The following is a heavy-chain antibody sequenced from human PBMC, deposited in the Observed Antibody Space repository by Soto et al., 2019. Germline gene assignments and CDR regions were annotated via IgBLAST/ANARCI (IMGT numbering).Heavy chain of an antibody. CDR1: GGTFSTYT. Sequence: QVQLVQSGADVKKPGSSVKVSCKTFGGTFSTYTINWVRQAPGQGLVWMGSIIPFLNISNYARSFLGRLSIAADQSTRTAWMPLESRSLVEPAIYFCATLAAQLVYRCQG. J-gene: IGHJ4*02. CDR2: IIPFLNIS. CDR3: ATLAAQLVY. V-gene: IGHV1-69*09. D-gene: IGHD1-1*01.